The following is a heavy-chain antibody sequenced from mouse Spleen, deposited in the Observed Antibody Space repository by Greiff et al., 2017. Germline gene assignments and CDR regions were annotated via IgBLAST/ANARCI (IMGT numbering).Heavy chain of an antibody. CDR2: IYPGNSDT. V-gene: IGHV1-5*01. CDR1: GYTFTSYW. D-gene: IGHD1-1*01. CDR3: TRGDYYGSSYWYFDV. Sequence: DVQLQESGTVLARPGASVKMSCKASGYTFTSYWMHWVKQRPGQGLEWIGAIYPGNSDTSYNQKFKGKAKLTAVTSTSTAYMELSSLTNEDSAVYYCTRGDYYGSSYWYFDVWGAGTTVTVSS. J-gene: IGHJ1*01.